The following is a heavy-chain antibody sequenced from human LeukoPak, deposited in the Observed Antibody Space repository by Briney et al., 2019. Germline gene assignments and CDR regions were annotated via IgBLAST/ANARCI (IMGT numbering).Heavy chain of an antibody. CDR3: ARPRHQTTELLPFDY. D-gene: IGHD3-22*01. Sequence: GGSLRLSCAASGFTFSSYAMHWVRQAPGKGLDRVAVISYDGSNKYYADSVKGRFTISRDNSKNTLYLQMNSLRAEDTAVYYCARPRHQTTELLPFDYWGQGTLVTVSS. V-gene: IGHV3-30*04. CDR1: GFTFSSYA. J-gene: IGHJ4*02. CDR2: ISYDGSNK.